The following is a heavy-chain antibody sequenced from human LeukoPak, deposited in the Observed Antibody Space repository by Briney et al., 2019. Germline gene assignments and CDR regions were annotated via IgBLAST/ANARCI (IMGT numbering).Heavy chain of an antibody. D-gene: IGHD1-26*01. CDR3: ARTRLGTSTSFHFDL. J-gene: IGHJ4*02. Sequence: GGSLRLSCAASEFIFSNYDMHWVRQAPGKGLEWVTLIRYDGRSEYYSAYMQGRFTVSRDNSKNNLYLNMNNLRPEDTAVYYCARTRLGTSTSFHFDLWGQGTLLTVSS. V-gene: IGHV3-30*02. CDR1: EFIFSNYD. CDR2: IRYDGRSE.